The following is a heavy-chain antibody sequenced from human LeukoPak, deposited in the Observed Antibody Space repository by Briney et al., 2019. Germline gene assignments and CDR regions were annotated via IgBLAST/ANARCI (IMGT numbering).Heavy chain of an antibody. CDR1: GDSVSSNSAA. Sequence: SQTLSLTCAISGDSVSSNSAAWDWLRQSPSRGLEWLGRTYYRSKWYNDYAVSVKSRITINPDTSKNQFSLQLNSVTPKDTAVYYCARVGRGWFDPWGQGTLVTVSS. D-gene: IGHD3-16*01. CDR2: TYYRSKWYN. CDR3: ARVGRGWFDP. V-gene: IGHV6-1*01. J-gene: IGHJ5*02.